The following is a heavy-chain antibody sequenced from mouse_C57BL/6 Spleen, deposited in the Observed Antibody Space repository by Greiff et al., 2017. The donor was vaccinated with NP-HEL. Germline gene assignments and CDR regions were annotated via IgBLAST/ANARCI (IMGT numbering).Heavy chain of an antibody. J-gene: IGHJ2*01. CDR3: TRDREYYYGSSLLFDY. V-gene: IGHV5-9-1*02. CDR2: ISSGGDYI. D-gene: IGHD1-1*01. Sequence: EVNLVESGEGLVKPGGSLKLSCAASGFTFSSYAMSWVRQTPEKRLEWVAYISSGGDYIYYADTVKGRFTISRDNARNTLYLQMSSLKSEDTAMYYCTRDREYYYGSSLLFDYWGQGTTLTVSS. CDR1: GFTFSSYA.